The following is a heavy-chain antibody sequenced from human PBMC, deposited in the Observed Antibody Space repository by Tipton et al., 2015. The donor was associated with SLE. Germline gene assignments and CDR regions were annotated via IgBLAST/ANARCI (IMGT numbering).Heavy chain of an antibody. D-gene: IGHD4-17*01. Sequence: LRLSCAVSGYSISSGYYWGWIRQPPGKGLEWIGSIYHSGRTYYNPSLKSRVTISVDTSKNQFSLKLSSVTAADTAVYYCARVTTVTTDYYYGMDVWGQGTTVTVSS. CDR3: ARVTTVTTDYYYGMDV. J-gene: IGHJ6*02. CDR1: GYSISSGYY. V-gene: IGHV4-38-2*01. CDR2: IYHSGRT.